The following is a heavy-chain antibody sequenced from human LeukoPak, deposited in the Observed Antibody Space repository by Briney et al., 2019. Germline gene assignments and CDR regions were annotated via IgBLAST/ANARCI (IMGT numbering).Heavy chain of an antibody. CDR2: IYFSGTI. Sequence: SETLSLTCTVSGGSISSSDYYWGWIRQPPGKGLEWIGSIYFSGTIYYNPSLKGRVTISVDTSKNQFSLKLSSLTAADTAVYYCARGHDSDGYYSRCDYWGQGTLVTVSS. CDR1: GGSISSSDYY. CDR3: ARGHDSDGYYSRCDY. D-gene: IGHD3-22*01. V-gene: IGHV4-39*01. J-gene: IGHJ4*02.